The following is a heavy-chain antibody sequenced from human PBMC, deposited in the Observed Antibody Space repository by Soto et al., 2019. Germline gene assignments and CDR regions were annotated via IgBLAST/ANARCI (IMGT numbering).Heavy chain of an antibody. CDR1: GESICSSSYY. J-gene: IGHJ4*02. Sequence: PSETLSLTCIVSGESICSSSYYWGWIRQPPGKGLEWIGSIYYNPSFKSRVTISIDTSKNQFSLKLSSVTATDTPVYYCAIQRTTVVTQAYFDHWGQGALVTDSS. D-gene: IGHD2-21*02. CDR3: AIQRTTVVTQAYFDH. V-gene: IGHV4-39*01. CDR2: IYYN.